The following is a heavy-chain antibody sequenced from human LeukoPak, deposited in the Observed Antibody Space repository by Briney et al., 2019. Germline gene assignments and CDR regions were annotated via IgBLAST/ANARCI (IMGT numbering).Heavy chain of an antibody. Sequence: SETLSLTCTVSGDSISSYHWTWIRQSPGRGLEWIGYVHYSGDTNYNPPLKSRVTISVDTSKNQFSLKLSSVTAADTAVYYCAREVPPPAFYYDSSGYYFDYWGQGTLVTVSS. CDR3: AREVPPPAFYYDSSGYYFDY. J-gene: IGHJ4*02. V-gene: IGHV4-59*01. D-gene: IGHD3-22*01. CDR2: VHYSGDT. CDR1: GDSISSYH.